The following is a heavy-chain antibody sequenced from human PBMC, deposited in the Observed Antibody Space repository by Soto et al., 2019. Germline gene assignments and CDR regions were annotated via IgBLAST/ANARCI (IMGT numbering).Heavy chain of an antibody. CDR3: ARSEMAAISGLSFQY. Sequence: SGPTLVNPTQTLTLTCTFSGFSFSTSKMCVGWIRQPPGKALEWLALIYWDDDKRYSPSLKSRLTITKDTSRNQVVLTLTNMDPVDTATYFCARSEMAAISGLSFQYWGQGTLVTVSS. V-gene: IGHV2-5*02. J-gene: IGHJ1*01. CDR1: GFSFSTSKMC. D-gene: IGHD5-12*01. CDR2: IYWDDDK.